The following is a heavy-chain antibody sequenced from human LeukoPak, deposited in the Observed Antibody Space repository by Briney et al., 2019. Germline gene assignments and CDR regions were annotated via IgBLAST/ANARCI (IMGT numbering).Heavy chain of an antibody. V-gene: IGHV3-23*01. J-gene: IGHJ4*02. Sequence: PGGSLRLSCAASGFTFSSYAMSWVRQAPGKGLEWVSAISGSGGITSYADSVKGRFTISRDNAKNSLYLQMNSLRAEHTAVYYCARHVVAVGFDYWGQGTLVTVSS. CDR2: ISGSGGIT. CDR3: ARHVVAVGFDY. CDR1: GFTFSSYA. D-gene: IGHD3-22*01.